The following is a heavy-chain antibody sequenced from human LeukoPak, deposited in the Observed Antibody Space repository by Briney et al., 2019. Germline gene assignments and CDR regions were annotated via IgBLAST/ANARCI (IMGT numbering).Heavy chain of an antibody. V-gene: IGHV3-66*01. J-gene: IGHJ4*02. CDR2: IYSGDGT. Sequence: GGSLRLSCAASGFTFSTYWMSWVRQAPGKGLEWVSLIYSGDGTYYADSVKGRFTISRDNSKNTLYLQMNSLRAEDTAVYYCARNYYDSSAYFYFDYWGQGTLVTVSS. CDR1: GFTFSTYW. CDR3: ARNYYDSSAYFYFDY. D-gene: IGHD3-22*01.